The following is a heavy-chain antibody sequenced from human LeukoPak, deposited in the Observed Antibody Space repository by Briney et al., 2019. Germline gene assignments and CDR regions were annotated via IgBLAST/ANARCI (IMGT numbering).Heavy chain of an antibody. V-gene: IGHV3-33*01. J-gene: IGHJ6*02. CDR1: GFTFSSYG. Sequence: PGGSLRLSCAASGFTFSSYGMHWVRQAPGKGLEWVAVIWYDGSNKYYADSVKGRFTISRDNSKNTLYLQMNSLRAEGTAVYYCARNLGATFSYYYYYGMDVWGQGTTVTVSS. CDR2: IWYDGSNK. CDR3: ARNLGATFSYYYYYGMDV. D-gene: IGHD1-26*01.